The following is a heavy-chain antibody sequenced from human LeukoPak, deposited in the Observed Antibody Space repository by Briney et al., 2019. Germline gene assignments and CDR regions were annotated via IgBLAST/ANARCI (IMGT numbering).Heavy chain of an antibody. J-gene: IGHJ4*02. CDR3: ARAKGYYDSSGFY. CDR2: INHSGST. Sequence: PSETLSLTWAVYGGSFSGYYWSWIRQPPGKGLEWIGEINHSGSTNYNPSLKSRVTISVDTSKNQFSLKLSSVTAADTAVYYCARAKGYYDSSGFYWGQGTLVTVSS. V-gene: IGHV4-34*01. CDR1: GGSFSGYY. D-gene: IGHD3-22*01.